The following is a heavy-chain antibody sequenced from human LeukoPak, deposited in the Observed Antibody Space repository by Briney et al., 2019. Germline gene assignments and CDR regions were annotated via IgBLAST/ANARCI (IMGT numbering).Heavy chain of an antibody. Sequence: GGSLRLSCAASGFTFSSYGMSWVRQPPGKGLEWVSAISGSGGSTYYADSVKGRFTISRDNSKNTLYLQMNSLRAEDTAVYYCAKAPYYDILTKPPYFDYWGQGTLVTVSS. CDR2: ISGSGGST. CDR3: AKAPYYDILTKPPYFDY. V-gene: IGHV3-23*01. J-gene: IGHJ4*02. D-gene: IGHD3-9*01. CDR1: GFTFSSYG.